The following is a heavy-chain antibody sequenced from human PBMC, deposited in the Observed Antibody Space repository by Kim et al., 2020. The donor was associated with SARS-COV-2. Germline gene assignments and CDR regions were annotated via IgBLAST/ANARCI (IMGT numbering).Heavy chain of an antibody. Sequence: SVKVSCKASGGTFSSYAISWVRQAPGQGLEWMGGIIPIFGTANYAQKFQGRGTITADESTSTAYMELSSLRSEYTAVYYCATTTPPILRLSFYYSGMDVWGQGTTGTASS. D-gene: IGHD4-17*01. CDR1: GGTFSSYA. CDR3: ATTTPPILRLSFYYSGMDV. V-gene: IGHV1-69*13. CDR2: IIPIFGTA. J-gene: IGHJ6*02.